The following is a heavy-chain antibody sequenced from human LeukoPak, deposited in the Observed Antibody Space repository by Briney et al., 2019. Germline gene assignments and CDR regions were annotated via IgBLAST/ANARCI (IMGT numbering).Heavy chain of an antibody. J-gene: IGHJ4*02. D-gene: IGHD3-10*01. CDR3: ARGGFGELLYPDY. CDR1: GGSISSYY. CDR2: IYDSGST. Sequence: SETLSLTCTVSGGSISSYYWSWIRQPPGKGLEWIGYIYDSGSTNYNPSLKSRVTISVDTSKNQFSLKLSSVTAADTAVYYCARGGFGELLYPDYWGQGTLVTVSS. V-gene: IGHV4-59*01.